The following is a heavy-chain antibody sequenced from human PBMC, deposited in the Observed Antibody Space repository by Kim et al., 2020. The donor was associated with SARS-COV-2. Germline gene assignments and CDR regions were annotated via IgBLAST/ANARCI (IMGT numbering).Heavy chain of an antibody. CDR3: ARGYDSTGYYGYYNGMDV. J-gene: IGHJ6*02. Sequence: LKSRVTLSVDTSKNQFSLKMSSVTAADTAVYYCARGYDSTGYYGYYNGMDVWGQGTTVTVS. V-gene: IGHV4-59*09. D-gene: IGHD3-22*01.